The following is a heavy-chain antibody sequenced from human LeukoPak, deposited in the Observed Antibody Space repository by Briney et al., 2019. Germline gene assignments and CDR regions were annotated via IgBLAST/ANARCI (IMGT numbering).Heavy chain of an antibody. CDR2: ISSSGSTI. D-gene: IGHD2-2*01. CDR3: AREGSSTSFDY. CDR1: GFTFSSYE. Sequence: GGSLRLSCAASGFTFSSYEMNWVRQAPGKGLEWVSYISSSGSTIYYADSVKGRFTISRGNAKNSLYLQMNSLRAEDTAVYYCAREGSSTSFDYWGQGTLVTVSS. J-gene: IGHJ4*02. V-gene: IGHV3-48*03.